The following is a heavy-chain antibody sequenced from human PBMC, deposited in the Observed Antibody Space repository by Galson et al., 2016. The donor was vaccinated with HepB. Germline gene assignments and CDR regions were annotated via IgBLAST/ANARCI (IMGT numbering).Heavy chain of an antibody. CDR3: AKGLVSSVDGGVFFDY. D-gene: IGHD3-16*01. V-gene: IGHV4-61*09. J-gene: IGHJ4*02. CDR1: GGSIRSGSYQ. Sequence: TLSLTCSVSGGSIRSGSYQWTWIRQPAGKGLERIGHFHISGNTRYNPSLESRVTISADTAKNEISLRLTSVTAADTAVYYCAKGLVSSVDGGVFFDYWGQGAQVSVSS. CDR2: FHISGNT.